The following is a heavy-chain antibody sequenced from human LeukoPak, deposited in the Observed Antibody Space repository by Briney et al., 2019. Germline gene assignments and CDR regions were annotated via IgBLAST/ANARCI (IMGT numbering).Heavy chain of an antibody. CDR1: GFTFDDYA. CDR3: AKGSSGYYNWFDP. Sequence: GGSQRLSCAASGFTFDDYAMHWVRQAPRKGLEWVSGISWNSGSIGYADSVKGRFTISRDNAKNSLYLQMNSLRAEDTALYYCAKGSSGYYNWFDPWGQGTLVTVSS. V-gene: IGHV3-9*01. CDR2: ISWNSGSI. D-gene: IGHD3-22*01. J-gene: IGHJ5*02.